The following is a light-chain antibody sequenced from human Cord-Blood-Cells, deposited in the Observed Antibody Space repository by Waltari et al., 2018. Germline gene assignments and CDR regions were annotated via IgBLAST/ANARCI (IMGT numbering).Light chain of an antibody. CDR2: GAS. V-gene: IGKV3-20*01. CDR1: QSVSSSY. Sequence: EIVLTQSPGTLSLSPGESATLSCRASQSVSSSYLAWYQQKPGQAPRLLIYGASSSATGIPDRFSGSGSGTDFPFTISSLQPEDIATYYCQQYDNLRDGVTFGGGTKVEIK. CDR3: QQYDNLRDGVT. J-gene: IGKJ4*01.